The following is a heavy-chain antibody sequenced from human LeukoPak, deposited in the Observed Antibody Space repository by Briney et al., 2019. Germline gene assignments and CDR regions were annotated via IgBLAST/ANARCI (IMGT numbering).Heavy chain of an antibody. CDR1: GFTFSSYA. CDR3: ARAIYSGIYGPDY. CDR2: ISYDGRNK. J-gene: IGHJ4*02. D-gene: IGHD1-26*01. Sequence: HPGRSLRLSCAASGFTFSSYAMHWVRQAPGKGLEWVAVISYDGRNKYYADSVKGRFTISRDNSENTLYLQMYSLRVEDTAVYYCARAIYSGIYGPDYWGEGTPVTVSS. V-gene: IGHV3-30*01.